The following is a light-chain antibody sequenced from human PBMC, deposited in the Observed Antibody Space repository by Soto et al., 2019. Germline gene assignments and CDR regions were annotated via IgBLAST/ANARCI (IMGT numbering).Light chain of an antibody. CDR2: AAS. Sequence: AIQVTQSPSSLSASVGDRVTITCRASQAIRTDLGWYQQKPGKAPKLLIFAASNLHSGVPSRFSGSGSGTDFTLTISSLQPDDFATYYCQQYDSYSWTFGQGTKVDIK. V-gene: IGKV1-6*01. CDR1: QAIRTD. CDR3: QQYDSYSWT. J-gene: IGKJ1*01.